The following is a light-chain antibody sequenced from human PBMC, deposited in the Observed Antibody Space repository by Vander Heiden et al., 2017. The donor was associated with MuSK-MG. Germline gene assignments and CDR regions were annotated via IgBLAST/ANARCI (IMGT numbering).Light chain of an antibody. V-gene: IGLV1-40*01. CDR2: GNS. CDR1: SSNIGAGYD. CDR3: QSYDSSLSGVV. J-gene: IGLJ2*01. Sequence: QSVLTQPPSVSGAPGQRVTISCTGSSSNIGAGYDVHWYQQLPGTAPKLLSYGNSNRPSGVPDRFSGSKSGTSAYLAITGLQAEDEADYYCQSYDSSLSGVVFGGGTKLTVL.